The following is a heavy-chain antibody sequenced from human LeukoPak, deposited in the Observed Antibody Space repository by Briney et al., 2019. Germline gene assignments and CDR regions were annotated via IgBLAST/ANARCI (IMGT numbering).Heavy chain of an antibody. J-gene: IGHJ6*03. CDR3: ARLPSHYDFWRNYYMDV. CDR2: INHSGST. D-gene: IGHD3-3*01. CDR1: GFTVSNDY. Sequence: SGGSLRLSCAASGFTVSNDYMAWVRQDPGKGLEWIGEINHSGSTNYNPSLKSRVTISVDTSKNQFSLKLSSVTAADTAVYYCARLPSHYDFWRNYYMDVWGKGTTVTVSS. V-gene: IGHV4-34*01.